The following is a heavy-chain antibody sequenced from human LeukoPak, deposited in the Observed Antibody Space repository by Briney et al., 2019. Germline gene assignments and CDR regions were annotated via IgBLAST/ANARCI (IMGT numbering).Heavy chain of an antibody. V-gene: IGHV3-23*01. J-gene: IGHJ5*02. CDR3: AKDGSFYCSSTSCLGVNWFDP. CDR2: ISGSGGST. CDR1: GFTFSSYS. Sequence: GGSLRLSCAASGFTFSSYSMNWVRQAPGKGLEWVSAISGSGGSTYYADSVKGRFTISRDNSKNTLYLQMNSLRAEDTAVYYCAKDGSFYCSSTSCLGVNWFDPWGQGTLVTVSS. D-gene: IGHD2-2*01.